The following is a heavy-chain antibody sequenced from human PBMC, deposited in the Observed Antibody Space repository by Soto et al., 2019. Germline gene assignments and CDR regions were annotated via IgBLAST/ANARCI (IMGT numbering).Heavy chain of an antibody. CDR3: AKAYDFWSGYYTRMKLDY. CDR2: ISYDGSNK. CDR1: GFTFSSYD. D-gene: IGHD3-3*01. J-gene: IGHJ4*02. Sequence: PGGALILSCASSGFTFSSYDMHRVRQVPGKGQEWVAVISYDGSNKYYADSVKGRFTISRDNSKNTLYLQMNSLRAEDTAVYYCAKAYDFWSGYYTRMKLDYWCQGP. V-gene: IGHV3-30*18.